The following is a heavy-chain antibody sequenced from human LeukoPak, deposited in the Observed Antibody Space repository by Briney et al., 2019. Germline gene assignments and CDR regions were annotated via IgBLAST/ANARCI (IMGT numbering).Heavy chain of an antibody. J-gene: IGHJ4*02. D-gene: IGHD4-11*01. CDR3: VRDRFYSFDY. CDR1: GFTFRSYS. CDR2: ITSTATTT. Sequence: PGGSLRLSCADSGFTFRSYSMNWVRQAPGKGLEWVSYITSTATTTYYADSVKGRFTISRDNAKNSLYLQMNSLRAEDKAVYYCVRDRFYSFDYWGQGTLVTVSS. V-gene: IGHV3-48*01.